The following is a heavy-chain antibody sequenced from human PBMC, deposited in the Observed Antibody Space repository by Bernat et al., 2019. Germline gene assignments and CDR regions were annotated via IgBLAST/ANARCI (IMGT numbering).Heavy chain of an antibody. J-gene: IGHJ4*02. CDR1: GYTFTSYA. V-gene: IGHV1-3*01. Sequence: QVQLVQSGAEVKKPGASVKVSCKASGYTFTSYAMHWVRQAPGQRLEWMGWINAGNGNTKYSQKFQGRVTITRDTSASTAYMELSSLRSEDTAVYYCARGPNLVLINLDYWGQGTLVTVSS. CDR3: ARGPNLVLINLDY. CDR2: INAGNGNT. D-gene: IGHD2-21*01.